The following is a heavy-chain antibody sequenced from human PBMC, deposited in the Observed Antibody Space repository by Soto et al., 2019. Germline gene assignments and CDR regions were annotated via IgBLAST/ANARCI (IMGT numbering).Heavy chain of an antibody. V-gene: IGHV3-48*02. CDR1: GFTFSSYS. Sequence: GGSLRLSCAASGFTFSSYSMNWVRQAPGKGLEWVSYISSSSTIYYADSVKGRFTISRDNAKNSLYLQMNSLRDEDTAVYYCARGIYGYGFDYWGQGTLVTVSS. D-gene: IGHD5-12*01. CDR2: ISSSSTI. CDR3: ARGIYGYGFDY. J-gene: IGHJ4*02.